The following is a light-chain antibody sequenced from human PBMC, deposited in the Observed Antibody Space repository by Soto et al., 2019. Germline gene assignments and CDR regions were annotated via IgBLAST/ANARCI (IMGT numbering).Light chain of an antibody. Sequence: DIQMTQSPSSLSASVGDRVTITCRASQSIRSYLNWDHQKPGKTPQLLIYGASNLQSGAPSRFTGRGSGTHFTLTISSLQPEDFATYYCQQSYTTPYTFGQGTKLEIK. CDR2: GAS. J-gene: IGKJ2*01. CDR3: QQSYTTPYT. CDR1: QSIRSY. V-gene: IGKV1-39*01.